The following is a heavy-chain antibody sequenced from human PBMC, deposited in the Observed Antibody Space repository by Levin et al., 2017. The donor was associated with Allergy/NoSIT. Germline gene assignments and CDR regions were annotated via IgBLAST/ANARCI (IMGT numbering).Heavy chain of an antibody. CDR1: GGSISGYY. V-gene: IGHV4-4*07. Sequence: GSLRLSCTVSGGSISGYYWSWIRQPAGKGLEWIGRIYSSGSTKYNHSLKSRVTMSLETSKTQFSLKLSSLTAADTAGYDCARGLDGYGVDAWGQGTLVTVSS. D-gene: IGHD5-24*01. J-gene: IGHJ5*02. CDR2: IYSSGST. CDR3: ARGLDGYGVDA.